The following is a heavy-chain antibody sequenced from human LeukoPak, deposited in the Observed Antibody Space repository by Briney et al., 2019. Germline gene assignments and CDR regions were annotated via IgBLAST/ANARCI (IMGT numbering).Heavy chain of an antibody. D-gene: IGHD6-19*01. CDR2: IYYSGST. CDR3: ARTSGYSSGWYSP. Sequence: SETLSLTCTVSGGSISSSSYYWGWIRQPPGKGLEWIGSIYYSGSTNNNPSLKSRVTISVDTSKNQFSLKLSSVTAADTAVYYCARTSGYSSGWYSPWGQGTLVTVSS. J-gene: IGHJ5*02. CDR1: GGSISSSSYY. V-gene: IGHV4-39*01.